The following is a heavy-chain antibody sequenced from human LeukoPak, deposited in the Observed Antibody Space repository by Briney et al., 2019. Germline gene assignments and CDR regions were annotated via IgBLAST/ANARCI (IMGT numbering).Heavy chain of an antibody. D-gene: IGHD2-8*02. CDR3: ARVPPGGFGAIDY. CDR2: IYHSGST. J-gene: IGHJ4*02. CDR1: GGSISSGGYS. V-gene: IGHV4-30-2*01. Sequence: SQTLSLTCAVSGGSISSGGYSWSWFRRPTGKGLEWIGYIYHSGSTYYNPSLKSRVTISVDRSKNQFSLKLISVTAADTAVYYCARVPPGGFGAIDYWGQGTLVTVSS.